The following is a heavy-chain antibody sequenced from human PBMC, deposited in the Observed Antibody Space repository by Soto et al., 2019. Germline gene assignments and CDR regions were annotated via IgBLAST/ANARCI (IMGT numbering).Heavy chain of an antibody. CDR1: GYTFTGYY. D-gene: IGHD1-26*01. CDR2: INPNSGGT. J-gene: IGHJ4*02. Sequence: QVQLVQSGAEVKKPGASVKVSCKASGYTFTGYYMHWVRQAPGQGLEWMGWINPNSGGTNYAQKFQGWVTMTRDTSISTAYMELSRLRSDDTAVYYCARDKGGSLSLYYFDYWGQGTLVIVSS. V-gene: IGHV1-2*04. CDR3: ARDKGGSLSLYYFDY.